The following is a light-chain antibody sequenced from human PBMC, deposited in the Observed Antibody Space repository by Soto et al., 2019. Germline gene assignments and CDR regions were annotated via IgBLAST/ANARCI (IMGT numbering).Light chain of an antibody. V-gene: IGKV1-9*01. J-gene: IGKJ2*01. Sequence: IQLTQSPSSLSASVGDRVTITCRASQGISSYFAWYQQKPGKAPKVLIYAASTLQNGVPPRFSGSGSGTDFTLTISRLQPEDFATYYCQQLNAYQYTFGQGTQLEIK. CDR1: QGISSY. CDR2: AAS. CDR3: QQLNAYQYT.